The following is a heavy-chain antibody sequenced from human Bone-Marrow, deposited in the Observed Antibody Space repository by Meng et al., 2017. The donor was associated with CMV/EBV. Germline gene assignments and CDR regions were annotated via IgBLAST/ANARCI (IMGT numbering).Heavy chain of an antibody. V-gene: IGHV3-21*01. D-gene: IGHD2-2*01. CDR2: MTSTSSDL. J-gene: IGHJ6*02. CDR1: GGSISSSS. CDR3: VRHCRSTSCYASSHHYYAMDV. Sequence: ETLSLTCTVSGGSISSSSYYWGWIRQPPGKGLEWVSSMTSTSSDLYYADSVKGRFTISRDIAENSLYLQMNSLRAEDTAVYYCVRHCRSTSCYASSHHYYAMDVWGQGTTVTVSS.